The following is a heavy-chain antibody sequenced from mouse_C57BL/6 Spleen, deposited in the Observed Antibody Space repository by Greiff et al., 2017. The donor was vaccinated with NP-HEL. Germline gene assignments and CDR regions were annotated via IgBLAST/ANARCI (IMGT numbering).Heavy chain of an antibody. J-gene: IGHJ2*01. Sequence: EVKLVESGGGLVQPGGSLSLSCAASGFTFTDYYMSWVRQPPGKALEWLGFIRNKANGYTTEYSASVKGRFTISRDNSQSILYLQMNALRAEDSATYYWSRIITTVVAKGYFDYWGQGTTLTVAS. CDR2: IRNKANGYTT. D-gene: IGHD1-1*01. CDR3: SRIITTVVAKGYFDY. V-gene: IGHV7-3*01. CDR1: GFTFTDYY.